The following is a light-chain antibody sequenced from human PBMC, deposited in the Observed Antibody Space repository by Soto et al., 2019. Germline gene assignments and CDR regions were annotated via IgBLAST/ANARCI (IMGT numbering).Light chain of an antibody. Sequence: QSVLTQPPSASGSPGQSVTISCTGTSSDVGGYNFVSWYQQHPGKAPKLMIYEVNKRPSGVPDRFSGSKSGNTASLTVSGLQAEDEADYYCSSYAGSNTDVFGTGTKLTVL. J-gene: IGLJ1*01. CDR1: SSDVGGYNF. V-gene: IGLV2-8*01. CDR3: SSYAGSNTDV. CDR2: EVN.